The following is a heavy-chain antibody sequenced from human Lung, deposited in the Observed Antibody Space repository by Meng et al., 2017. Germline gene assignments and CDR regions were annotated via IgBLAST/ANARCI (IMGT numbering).Heavy chain of an antibody. CDR3: ARGPTTMAHDFDY. Sequence: QVQLQQWGAGLLKPSETLSITCVVSGGSFSDYYWSWIRQSPGKGLEWIGEINHSGSTNYNPSLESRATISVDTSQNNLSLKLSSATAADSAVYYCARGPTTMAHDFDYWGQGTLVTVSS. D-gene: IGHD4-11*01. CDR2: INHSGST. V-gene: IGHV4-34*01. CDR1: GGSFSDYY. J-gene: IGHJ4*02.